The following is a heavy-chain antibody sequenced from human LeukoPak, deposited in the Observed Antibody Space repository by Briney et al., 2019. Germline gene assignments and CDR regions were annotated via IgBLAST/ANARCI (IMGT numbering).Heavy chain of an antibody. V-gene: IGHV4-38-2*02. J-gene: IGHJ4*02. CDR3: AREIGRGSYADY. D-gene: IGHD1-26*01. CDR2: IYHSGST. CDR1: GYSISSGYY. Sequence: PSETLSLTCTVSGYSISSGYYWGWIRQPPGKGVEWIGSIYHSGSTYYNPSLKSRVTISVDTSKNQFSLKLSSVTAADTAVYYCAREIGRGSYADYWGQGTLVTVSS.